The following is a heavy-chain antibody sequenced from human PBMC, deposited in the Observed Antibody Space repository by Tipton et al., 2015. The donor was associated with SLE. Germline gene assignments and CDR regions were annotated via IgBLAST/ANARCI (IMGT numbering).Heavy chain of an antibody. Sequence: TLSLTCTVSGGSISSGDYYWSWIRQPAGKGLEWIGHISTSGSTYYNPSLKSRVTISVDTSKNQFSLKLNSVTAADTAVFYCARHTRNGFNFDIWGQGTMVTVSS. V-gene: IGHV4-61*09. CDR2: ISTSGST. J-gene: IGHJ3*02. CDR3: ARHTRNGFNFDI. CDR1: GGSISSGDYY. D-gene: IGHD5-24*01.